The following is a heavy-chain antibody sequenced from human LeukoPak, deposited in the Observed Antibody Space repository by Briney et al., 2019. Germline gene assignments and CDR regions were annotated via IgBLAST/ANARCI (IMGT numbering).Heavy chain of an antibody. J-gene: IGHJ5*02. Sequence: GGSLRLSCAVSGFTFSSYAMSWVRQAPGKGLEWVSTISGSGGTTYYVDSVKGRFAISRDNSKNTLYLQMNSLRAEDTAVYYCAKDERITIFGVAFNWFDPWGQGTLVTVSS. CDR2: ISGSGGTT. V-gene: IGHV3-23*01. CDR3: AKDERITIFGVAFNWFDP. CDR1: GFTFSSYA. D-gene: IGHD3-3*01.